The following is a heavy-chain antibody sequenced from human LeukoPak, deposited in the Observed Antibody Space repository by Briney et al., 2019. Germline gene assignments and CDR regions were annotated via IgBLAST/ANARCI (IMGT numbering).Heavy chain of an antibody. Sequence: PSETLSLTCTVSGYSISSGYYWGWIRQPPGKGLDWIGSIYHSGSTSYNPSLKSRVTISVDTSKNQFSLRLSSVTAADTAVYYCARYYYGSGSYYNFWFDPWGQGTLVTVSS. V-gene: IGHV4-38-2*02. CDR3: ARYYYGSGSYYNFWFDP. CDR2: IYHSGST. D-gene: IGHD3-10*01. J-gene: IGHJ5*02. CDR1: GYSISSGYY.